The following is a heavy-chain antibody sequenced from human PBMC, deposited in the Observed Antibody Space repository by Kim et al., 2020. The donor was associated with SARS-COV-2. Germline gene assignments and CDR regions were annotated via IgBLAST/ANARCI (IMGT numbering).Heavy chain of an antibody. V-gene: IGHV3-21*01. D-gene: IGHD6-13*01. CDR2: ISSSSSYI. J-gene: IGHJ4*02. CDR1: GFTFSSYS. Sequence: GGSLRLSCAASGFTFSSYSMNWVRQAPGKGLEWVSSISSSSSYIYYADSVKGRFTISRDNAKNSLYLQMNSLRAEDTAVYYCARDSALSWYNQRLDYWGQGTLVTVSS. CDR3: ARDSALSWYNQRLDY.